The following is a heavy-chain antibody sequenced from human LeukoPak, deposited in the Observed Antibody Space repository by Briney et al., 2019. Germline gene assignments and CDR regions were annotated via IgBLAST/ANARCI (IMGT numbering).Heavy chain of an antibody. D-gene: IGHD2-21*02. V-gene: IGHV4-34*01. CDR3: ARRVVSASLSY. J-gene: IGHJ4*02. CDR2: INHSGNT. Sequence: SETLSLTCAVYGESSSGYYWTWIRQSPEKGLEWIGEINHSGNTHYNPSLRSRLIISVDTSKNQFSLKLTSVTAADTAVYYCARRVVSASLSYWGQGTLVTVSS. CDR1: GESSSGYY.